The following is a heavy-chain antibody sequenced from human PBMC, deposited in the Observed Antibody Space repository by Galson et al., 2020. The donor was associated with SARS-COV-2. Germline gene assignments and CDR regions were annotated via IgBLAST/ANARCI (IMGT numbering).Heavy chain of an antibody. D-gene: IGHD3-22*01. CDR2: ISPNSGGT. CDR3: ARVPINQYDDSGYYYYFDY. J-gene: IGHJ4*02. CDR1: GYTFTGNY. Sequence: ASVKVSCKAYGYTFTGNYLHRVRQDPGQGLAWVGWISPNSGGTNYAQKFQGRVTMTRDTSISTAYMELSRLRSDDTAVYYCARVPINQYDDSGYYYYFDYWGQGTLVTVSS. V-gene: IGHV1-2*02.